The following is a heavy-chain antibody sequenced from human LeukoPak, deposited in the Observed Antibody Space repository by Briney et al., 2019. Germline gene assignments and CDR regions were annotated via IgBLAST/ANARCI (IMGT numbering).Heavy chain of an antibody. Sequence: PGGSLRLSCEASGFTFSSYGIHWVRQAPGKGLEWVAVIWFDGTENFYGDSVQGRFTISRSNSNNTVHLQMTRLRADGTAVYYCAKVGEFETFGGNSDWYFDLWGRGTLVTVSS. CDR3: AKVGEFETFGGNSDWYFDL. CDR1: GFTFSSYG. CDR2: IWFDGTEN. V-gene: IGHV3-33*03. J-gene: IGHJ2*01. D-gene: IGHD4-23*01.